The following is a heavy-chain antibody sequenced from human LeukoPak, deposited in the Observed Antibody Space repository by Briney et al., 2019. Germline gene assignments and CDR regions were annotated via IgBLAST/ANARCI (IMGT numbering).Heavy chain of an antibody. D-gene: IGHD2-15*01. Sequence: GGSLRLSCAASGFTFSSYAMHWVRQAPGKGLEWVAVISYDGSNKYYADSVKGRFTISRDNSKNTLYLQMNSLRAEDTAVYYCAKDLEGYCSGGSCYSVNFDHWGQGTLVTVSS. CDR2: ISYDGSNK. CDR3: AKDLEGYCSGGSCYSVNFDH. CDR1: GFTFSSYA. V-gene: IGHV3-30*04. J-gene: IGHJ4*02.